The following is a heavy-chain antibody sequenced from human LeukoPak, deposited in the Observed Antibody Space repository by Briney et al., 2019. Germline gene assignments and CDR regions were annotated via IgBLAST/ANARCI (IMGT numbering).Heavy chain of an antibody. CDR2: ISAYNGNT. CDR1: GYTFTSYG. Sequence: ASVKVSCKASGYTFTSYGISWVRQAPGQGLEWMGWISAYNGNTNYAQKLQGRVTMTTDTSTSTAYMELRSLRSDDTAVYYCARNKPLATSAIPLDYGGQEPLSTVSS. V-gene: IGHV1-18*01. D-gene: IGHD2-21*02. CDR3: ARNKPLATSAIPLDY. J-gene: IGHJ4*02.